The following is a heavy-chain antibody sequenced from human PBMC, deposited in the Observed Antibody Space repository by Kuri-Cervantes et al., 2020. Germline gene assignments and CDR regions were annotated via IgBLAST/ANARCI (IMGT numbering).Heavy chain of an antibody. D-gene: IGHD3-10*01. CDR3: ASGEVKRSDFDY. CDR1: GFTFSSYG. Sequence: GGSLRLSCAASGFTFSSYGMHWVRQAPGKGLEWVAVISYDGSNKYYADSVKGRFTISRDNSKNTLYLQMNRLRAEDTAVYYCASGEVKRSDFDYWGQGTLVTVSS. CDR2: ISYDGSNK. J-gene: IGHJ4*02. V-gene: IGHV3-30*03.